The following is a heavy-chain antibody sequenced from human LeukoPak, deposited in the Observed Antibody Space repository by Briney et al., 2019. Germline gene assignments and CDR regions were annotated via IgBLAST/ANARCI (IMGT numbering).Heavy chain of an antibody. J-gene: IGHJ4*02. CDR3: ARGGITGTKYYFDY. Sequence: GGSLRLSCAASGFTVTNNYMSWVRQAPGKGLEWVSVLYSGGTTTYYADSVEGRFTISRDNSKNTLYLQMNSLRAEDTAVYYCARGGITGTKYYFDYWGQGTLVTVSS. V-gene: IGHV3-66*01. CDR1: GFTVTNNY. CDR2: LYSGGTTT. D-gene: IGHD1-20*01.